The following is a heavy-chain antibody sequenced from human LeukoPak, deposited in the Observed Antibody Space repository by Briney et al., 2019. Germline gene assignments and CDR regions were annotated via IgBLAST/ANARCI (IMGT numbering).Heavy chain of an antibody. Sequence: GGSLRLSCAASGFTFSSYAMHWVHQAPGKGLEWVAVISYDGSNKYYADSVKGRFTTSRDNSKNTLYLQMNSLRAEDTAVYYCARDGVEMATMFCDYWGQGTLVTVSS. CDR1: GFTFSSYA. CDR3: ARDGVEMATMFCDY. J-gene: IGHJ4*02. V-gene: IGHV3-30-3*01. CDR2: ISYDGSNK. D-gene: IGHD5-24*01.